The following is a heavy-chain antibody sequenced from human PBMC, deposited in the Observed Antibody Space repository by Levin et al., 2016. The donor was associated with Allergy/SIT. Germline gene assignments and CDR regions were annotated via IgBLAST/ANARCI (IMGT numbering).Heavy chain of an antibody. CDR1: GGSISRSNW. Sequence: GSLRLSCVVSGGSISRSNWWSWVRQSPGKGLEWLGEIYHSGSTNYNPSLKSRVTMSVDKSKNQFSLKLSSVTAADTAVYYCAREDSSSWLNWFDPWGQGTLVTVSS. J-gene: IGHJ5*02. D-gene: IGHD6-13*01. V-gene: IGHV4-4*02. CDR2: IYHSGST. CDR3: AREDSSSWLNWFDP.